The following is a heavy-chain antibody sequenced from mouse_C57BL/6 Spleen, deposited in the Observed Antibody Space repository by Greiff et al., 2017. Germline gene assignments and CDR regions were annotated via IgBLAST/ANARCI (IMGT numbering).Heavy chain of an antibody. CDR3: ARDDDYDGFAY. J-gene: IGHJ3*01. V-gene: IGHV1-42*01. D-gene: IGHD2-4*01. Sequence: VQLQQSGPELVKPGASVKISCKASGYSFTGYYMNWVKQSPEKSLEWIGEINPSTGGTTSNQKFKAKATLTVDKSSSTAYMQLKSLTSEDSAVYYCARDDDYDGFAYWGQGTLVTVSA. CDR2: INPSTGGT. CDR1: GYSFTGYY.